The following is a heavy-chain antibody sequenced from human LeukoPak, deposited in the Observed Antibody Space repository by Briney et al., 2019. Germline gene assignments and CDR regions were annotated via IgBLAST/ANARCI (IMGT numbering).Heavy chain of an antibody. V-gene: IGHV3-33*01. D-gene: IGHD2-15*01. CDR1: GFTFSTYG. Sequence: GGSLRLSCAASGFTFSTYGMHWVRQAPGKGLEWVAVIWNDGNNKYYADSVKGRFTISRDNSMNTLHLQMNSLRAEDTAMYYCARDQGGYCSGGSCYSSAWFDPWGQGTLVTVSS. J-gene: IGHJ5*02. CDR3: ARDQGGYCSGGSCYSSAWFDP. CDR2: IWNDGNNK.